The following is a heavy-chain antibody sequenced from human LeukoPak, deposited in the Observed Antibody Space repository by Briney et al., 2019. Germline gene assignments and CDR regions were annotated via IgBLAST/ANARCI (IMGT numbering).Heavy chain of an antibody. CDR3: AKGRSGSYYEFDY. Sequence: GGSLRLSCAASGSTFSSYAMSWVRQAPGKGLEWVSAISGSGGSTYYADSVKGRFTISRDNSKNTLYLQMNSLRAEDTAVYYCAKGRSGSYYEFDYWGQGTLVTVSS. J-gene: IGHJ4*02. D-gene: IGHD1-26*01. CDR2: ISGSGGST. CDR1: GSTFSSYA. V-gene: IGHV3-23*01.